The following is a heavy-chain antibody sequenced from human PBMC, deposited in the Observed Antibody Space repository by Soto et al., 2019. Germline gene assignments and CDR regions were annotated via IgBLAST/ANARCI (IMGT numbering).Heavy chain of an antibody. CDR3: AKFRSNCSGGSCYIDYADY. CDR1: GFTFRRYA. D-gene: IGHD2-15*01. V-gene: IGHV3-23*01. CDR2: IRGSGGST. Sequence: EVPLLESGGGLVQPGGSLSLSCAASGFTFRRYAMSWVRQVPGKGLEWVSAIRGSGGSTYYADSVNGRFTISRDNSKNTLYLQMNSRRAEDTAVYYCAKFRSNCSGGSCYIDYADYWGQGTLVTVSS. J-gene: IGHJ4*02.